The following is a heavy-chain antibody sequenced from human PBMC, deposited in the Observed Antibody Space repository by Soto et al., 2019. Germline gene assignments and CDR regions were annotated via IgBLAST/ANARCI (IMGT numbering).Heavy chain of an antibody. Sequence: PGGSLRLSCAASGFTFSSYAMHWVRQAPGKGLEWVAVISYDGSNKYYADSVKGRFTISRDNSKNTLYLQMNSLRAEDTAVYYCAKGRITMVRGVISNFDYWGQGTLVTVSS. V-gene: IGHV3-30-3*01. CDR1: GFTFSSYA. CDR3: AKGRITMVRGVISNFDY. CDR2: ISYDGSNK. D-gene: IGHD3-10*01. J-gene: IGHJ4*02.